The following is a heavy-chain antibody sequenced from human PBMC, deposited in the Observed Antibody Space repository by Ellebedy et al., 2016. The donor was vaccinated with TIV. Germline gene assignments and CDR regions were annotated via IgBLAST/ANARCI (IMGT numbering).Heavy chain of an antibody. V-gene: IGHV3-20*04. CDR2: INWNGGST. CDR3: AKGRGGGSDSSTPRYYFDY. Sequence: PGGSLRLSCAASGFTFSSYAMSWVRQAPGKGLEWVSGINWNGGSTIYADSVKGRFTVSRDNAKNSLYLQMNSLRAEDTAVYYCAKGRGGGSDSSTPRYYFDYWGLGTLVTVSS. CDR1: GFTFSSYA. J-gene: IGHJ4*02. D-gene: IGHD2-2*01.